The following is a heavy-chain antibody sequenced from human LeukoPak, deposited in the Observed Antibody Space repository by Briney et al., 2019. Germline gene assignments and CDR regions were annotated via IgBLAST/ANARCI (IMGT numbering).Heavy chain of an antibody. V-gene: IGHV1-46*01. CDR1: GYTFTGYY. CDR2: INPSGGST. Sequence: ASVTVSCKASGYTFTGYYMHWVRQAPGQGLEWMGIINPSGGSTSYAQKFQGRVTMTRDTSTSTVYMELSSLRSEDTAVYYCARDLDAGASERWFDPWGQGTLVTVSS. J-gene: IGHJ5*02. D-gene: IGHD1-26*01. CDR3: ARDLDAGASERWFDP.